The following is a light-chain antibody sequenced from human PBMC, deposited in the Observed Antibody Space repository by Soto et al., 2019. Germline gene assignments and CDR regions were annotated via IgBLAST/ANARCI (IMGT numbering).Light chain of an antibody. Sequence: QSVLTQPASVSGSPGQSITISCTGTSSDVGGYNLVSWYQQYPGKAPKLVIYEVGQRPSGVSSRFSGSKSGNTASLTISGVQAEGGAGYYCCSFSGSSPNILGGGTKLTVL. CDR1: SSDVGGYNL. CDR3: CSFSGSSPNI. CDR2: EVG. J-gene: IGLJ2*01. V-gene: IGLV2-23*02.